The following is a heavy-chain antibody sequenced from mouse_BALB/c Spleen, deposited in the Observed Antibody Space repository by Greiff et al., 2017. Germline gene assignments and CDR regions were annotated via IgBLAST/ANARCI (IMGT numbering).Heavy chain of an antibody. CDR3: AGYDGNAMDY. CDR2: IDPANGNT. D-gene: IGHD2-2*01. V-gene: IGHV14-3*02. Sequence: EVKLMESGAELVKPGASVKLSCTASGFNIKDTYMHWVKQRPEQGLEWIGRIDPANGNTKYDPKFQGKATITADTSSNTAYLQLSSLTSEDTAVYYCAGYDGNAMDYWGQGTSVTVSS. CDR1: GFNIKDTY. J-gene: IGHJ4*01.